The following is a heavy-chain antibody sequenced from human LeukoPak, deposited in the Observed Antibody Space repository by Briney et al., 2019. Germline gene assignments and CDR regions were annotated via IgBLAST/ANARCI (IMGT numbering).Heavy chain of an antibody. CDR3: ARATDGDYVPY. CDR1: GFTFSNYA. D-gene: IGHD4-17*01. J-gene: IGHJ4*02. Sequence: GGSLRLSCAASGFTFSNYAMNWVRQAAGKGLEWVSSITGGGQTFYADSVKGRFTISRDNSKDTLFLQMNSLRAEVTATYYCARATDGDYVPYWGQGTLVTVSS. CDR2: ITGGGQT. V-gene: IGHV3-23*01.